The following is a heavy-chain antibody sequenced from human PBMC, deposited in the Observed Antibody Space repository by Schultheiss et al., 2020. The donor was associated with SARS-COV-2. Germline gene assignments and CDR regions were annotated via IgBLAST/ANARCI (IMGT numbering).Heavy chain of an antibody. J-gene: IGHJ4*02. V-gene: IGHV4-31*03. CDR3: ARDRRLVREQQLDY. CDR2: IYYSGST. Sequence: SQTLSLTCTVSGGSVSSGSYYWSWIRQHPGKGLEWIGYIYYSGSTYYNPSLKSRVTISVDTPKNHFSLRLRSVTAADTAIYYCARDRRLVREQQLDYWGQGTLVTVSS. CDR1: GGSVSSGSYY. D-gene: IGHD6-13*01.